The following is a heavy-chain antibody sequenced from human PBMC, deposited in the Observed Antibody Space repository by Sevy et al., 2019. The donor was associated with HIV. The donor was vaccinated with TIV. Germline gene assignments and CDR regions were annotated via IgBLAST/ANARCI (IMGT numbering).Heavy chain of an antibody. CDR3: AGGGDFTDGSAKRDFDY. D-gene: IGHD2-21*02. J-gene: IGHJ4*02. V-gene: IGHV3-33*01. CDR2: IWNVGSNK. Sequence: GGSLRLSCAASGFTFSNYGMHWVRQAPGKGLEWVAVIWNVGSNKYYADSVKGRFTISRDNSKNTVYLQMNSLRVEDTAVYFCAGGGDFTDGSAKRDFDYWGQGTLVTVSS. CDR1: GFTFSNYG.